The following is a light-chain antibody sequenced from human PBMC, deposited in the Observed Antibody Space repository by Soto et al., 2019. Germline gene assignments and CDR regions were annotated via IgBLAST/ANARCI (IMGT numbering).Light chain of an antibody. Sequence: QSALTQSPSASGSPGQSVTISCTGTSSDIGGYNYVSWYQQHPGKAPKLMIYEVSNRPSGVSNRFSGSKSGNTASLTISGLQAEDEADYYCSSYTSSSTYVFGTGTKLTVL. CDR2: EVS. CDR3: SSYTSSSTYV. V-gene: IGLV2-14*01. J-gene: IGLJ1*01. CDR1: SSDIGGYNY.